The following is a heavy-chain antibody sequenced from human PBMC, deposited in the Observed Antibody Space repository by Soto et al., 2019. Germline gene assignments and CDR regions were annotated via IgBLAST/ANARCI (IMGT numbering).Heavy chain of an antibody. D-gene: IGHD2-21*02. CDR3: AREVVTETTCGSFDS. Sequence: QVHLVQSGADGRKSGSSVRVSCTASGGGTLSNDAISWVRQAPGQGLEWLGRIIPFFGTTDYSQRFQVRLKMTAYAFTGTVYIDLRSLKSDDTAVSYCAREVVTETTCGSFDSWGQGSLVSVSS. V-gene: IGHV1-69*01. CDR2: IIPFFGTT. CDR1: GGGTLSNDA. J-gene: IGHJ4*02.